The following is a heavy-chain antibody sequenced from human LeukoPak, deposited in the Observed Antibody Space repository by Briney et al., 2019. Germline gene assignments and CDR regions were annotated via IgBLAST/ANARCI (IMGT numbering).Heavy chain of an antibody. Sequence: GASVKVSCKASGYTFTDYYIHWVRQAPGQGLEWMGWINPNSGGTNYAQKFQGRVTMTRDTSMSTAYMELSRLRSDDTAVYYCARGPERPDHYHTSGYPYYFDYWGQGTLVTVSS. D-gene: IGHD3-22*01. CDR1: GYTFTDYY. CDR3: ARGPERPDHYHTSGYPYYFDY. CDR2: INPNSGGT. J-gene: IGHJ4*02. V-gene: IGHV1-2*02.